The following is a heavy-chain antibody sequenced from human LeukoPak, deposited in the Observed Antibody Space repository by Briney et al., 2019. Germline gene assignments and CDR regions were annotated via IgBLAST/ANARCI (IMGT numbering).Heavy chain of an antibody. CDR3: ARRGSSSWYFDWFDP. CDR2: IYYSGST. CDR1: GGSISSHY. D-gene: IGHD6-13*01. J-gene: IGHJ5*02. V-gene: IGHV4-59*11. Sequence: PSETLSLTCTVSGGSISSHYWSWIRQPPGKGLEWIGYIYYSGSTNYNPSLKSRVTISVDTSKNQFSLKLSSVTAADTAVYYCARRGSSSWYFDWFDPWGQGTLVTVSS.